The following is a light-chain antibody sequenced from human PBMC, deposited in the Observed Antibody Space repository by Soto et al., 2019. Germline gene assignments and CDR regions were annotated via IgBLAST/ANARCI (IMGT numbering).Light chain of an antibody. CDR2: KDR. CDR1: VLAKKH. J-gene: IGLJ2*01. Sequence: SYELTQPSSVSVSPGQTARITCSGDVLAKKHARGYQQKSGQAPVLVIHKDRDRPSGIPERFSGSSSGTTVTLTISGAQVEDEADYYCYSAADNIEIFGGGTKLTVL. V-gene: IGLV3-27*01. CDR3: YSAADNIEI.